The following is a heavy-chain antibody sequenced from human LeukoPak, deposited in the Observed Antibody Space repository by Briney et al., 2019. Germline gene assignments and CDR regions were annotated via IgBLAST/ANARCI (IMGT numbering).Heavy chain of an antibody. CDR1: GFTFSNAW. J-gene: IGHJ4*02. CDR3: TTETSKYYFDY. V-gene: IGHV3-15*01. CDR2: IKSKTDGGTT. Sequence: GGSLRLSCAASGFTFSNAWMSWVGQAPGKGLEWVGRIKSKTDGGTTDYAAPVKGRFTISRDDSKNTLYLQMNSLKTEDTAVYYCTTETSKYYFDYWGQGTLVTVSS.